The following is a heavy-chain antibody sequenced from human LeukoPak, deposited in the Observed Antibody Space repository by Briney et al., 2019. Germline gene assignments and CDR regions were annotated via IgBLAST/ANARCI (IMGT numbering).Heavy chain of an antibody. Sequence: GGSLRLSCAASGSTFSSYWMSWVRQAPGKGLEWVANIKQDESQKYYVDSVKGRFTISRDNAKNSLYLQMNSLRAEDTAVYYCARDKIEGPTKLDYWGQGILVTVSS. CDR3: ARDKIEGPTKLDY. V-gene: IGHV3-7*01. CDR1: GSTFSSYW. J-gene: IGHJ4*02. CDR2: IKQDESQK. D-gene: IGHD1-1*01.